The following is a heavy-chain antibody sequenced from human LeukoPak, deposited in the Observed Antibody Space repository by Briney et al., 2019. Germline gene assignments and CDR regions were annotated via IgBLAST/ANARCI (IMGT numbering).Heavy chain of an antibody. Sequence: ASVKVSCKVSGYTLTELSMHWVRQAPGKGLEWMGGFDPEYDETIYAQKFQGRVTITADKSTSTAYMELSSLRSEDTAVYYCARGYCSSTSCYSRWFDPWGQGTLVTVSS. D-gene: IGHD2-2*01. J-gene: IGHJ5*02. CDR1: GYTLTELS. V-gene: IGHV1-24*01. CDR3: ARGYCSSTSCYSRWFDP. CDR2: FDPEYDET.